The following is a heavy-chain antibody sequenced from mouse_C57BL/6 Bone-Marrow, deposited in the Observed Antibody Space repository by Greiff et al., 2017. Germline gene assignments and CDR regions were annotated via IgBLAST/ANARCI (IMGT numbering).Heavy chain of an antibody. J-gene: IGHJ3*01. CDR3: ARGAQLRLRPAWCAY. V-gene: IGHV1-81*01. CDR1: GYTFTSYG. D-gene: IGHD3-2*02. CDR2: IYPRSGNT. Sequence: QVQLQQSGAELARPGASVKLSCKASGYTFTSYGISWVKQRTGQGLEWIGEIYPRSGNTYYNEKFKGKATLTADKSSSTAYMELRSLTSGDSAVYFCARGAQLRLRPAWCAYWGQGTLVTVSA.